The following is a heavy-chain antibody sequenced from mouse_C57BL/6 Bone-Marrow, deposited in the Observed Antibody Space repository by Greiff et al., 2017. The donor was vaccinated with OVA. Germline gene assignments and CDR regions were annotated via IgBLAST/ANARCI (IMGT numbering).Heavy chain of an antibody. CDR1: GYSFTGYY. J-gene: IGHJ4*01. D-gene: IGHD2-1*01. CDR3: ARWDYGNYEARDD. CDR2: INPSTGGT. V-gene: IGHV1-42*01. Sequence: VQLQQSGPELVKPGASVKISCKASGYSFTGYYMNWVKQSPEKSLEWIGEINPSTGGTTYNQKFKAKATLTVDKSSRTAYMQFKSLTSEDYAVYYGARWDYGNYEARDDWGQGTSVTVSS.